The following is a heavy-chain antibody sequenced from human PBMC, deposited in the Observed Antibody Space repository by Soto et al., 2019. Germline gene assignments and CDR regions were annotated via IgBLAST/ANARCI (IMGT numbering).Heavy chain of an antibody. D-gene: IGHD4-17*01. CDR1: GFTCSRDG. CDR3: AKERATTTAFDY. Sequence: TGGSLRLSCAAAGFTCSRDGMSWVRQAPGKGLEWVSLITDNGGSTYYADSVKGRFTISRDNTKNTLFLQMNSLRAEDTAVYYCAKERATTTAFDYWGQGALVTVSS. V-gene: IGHV3-23*01. J-gene: IGHJ4*02. CDR2: ITDNGGST.